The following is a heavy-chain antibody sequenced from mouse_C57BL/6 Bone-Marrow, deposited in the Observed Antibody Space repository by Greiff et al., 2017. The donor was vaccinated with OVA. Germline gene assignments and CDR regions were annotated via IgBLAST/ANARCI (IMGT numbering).Heavy chain of an antibody. CDR3: ARDGYWYFDV. J-gene: IGHJ1*03. V-gene: IGHV1-69*01. Sequence: QVQLQQPGAELVMPGASVKLSCKASGYTFTSYWMHWVKQRPGQGLEWIGAIDPSDSYTNYNQKFKGKSTLTVDKSSSTAYMQLSSLTSEDSAVYYCARDGYWYFDVWGTGTTVTVSS. CDR2: IDPSDSYT. CDR1: GYTFTSYW.